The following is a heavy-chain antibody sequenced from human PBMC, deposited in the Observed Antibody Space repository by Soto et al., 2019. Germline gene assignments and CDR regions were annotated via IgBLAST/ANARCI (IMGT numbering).Heavy chain of an antibody. V-gene: IGHV1-3*01. D-gene: IGHD6-13*01. CDR1: GYTFTSYA. J-gene: IGHJ6*02. Sequence: QVQLVQSGAEVKKPGASVKVSCKASGYTFTSYAMHWVRQAPGQRLEWMGWINAGNGNTKYSQKFQGRVTITRDTSASTAYMELSSLRSEDTAVYYCARLAIAAAGTGYYYYDGMDVWGQGTTVTVSS. CDR3: ARLAIAAAGTGYYYYDGMDV. CDR2: INAGNGNT.